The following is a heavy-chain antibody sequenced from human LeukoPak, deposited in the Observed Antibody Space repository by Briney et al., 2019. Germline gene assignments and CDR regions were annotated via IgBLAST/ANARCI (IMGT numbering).Heavy chain of an antibody. V-gene: IGHV3-48*03. D-gene: IGHD4-23*01. CDR3: ARETMVVDDAFDI. Sequence: GGSLRLSCAASGFTFSSYEMNWVRQAPGKGLEWVSYISSSGSTIYYADSVKGRFTISRDNAKNSLYLQMNSLRAEDTAVYCCARETMVVDDAFDIWGQGTMVTISS. CDR2: ISSSGSTI. CDR1: GFTFSSYE. J-gene: IGHJ3*02.